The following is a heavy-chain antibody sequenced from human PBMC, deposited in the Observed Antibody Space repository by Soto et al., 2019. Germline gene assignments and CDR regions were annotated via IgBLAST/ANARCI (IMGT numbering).Heavy chain of an antibody. CDR2: IYYSGST. CDR3: ARHAGQGGATTRDDY. CDR1: GFSISSYY. D-gene: IGHD1-26*01. J-gene: IGHJ4*02. Sequence: SETLSLTCTVSGFSISSYYWSWIRQPPGKGLEWIGYIYYSGSTNYNPSLKSRVTISVDTSKNHFSLKLSSVTAANTAVYYCARHAGQGGATTRDDYWGQGTRVTVSS. V-gene: IGHV4-59*08.